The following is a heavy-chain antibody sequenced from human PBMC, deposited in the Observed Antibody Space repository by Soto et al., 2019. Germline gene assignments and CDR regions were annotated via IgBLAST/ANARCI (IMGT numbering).Heavy chain of an antibody. CDR2: ISHSGNT. CDR1: GDSINSSHW. CDR3: AARHFWSRPWTDRRLDY. D-gene: IGHD3-3*02. Sequence: SETLSLTXAVSGDSINSSHWWIWVRQPPEKGLEWIGQISHSGNTNYNPSLTSRVTISVDKSKNHFSLKLTSVTAADTAVYYCAARHFWSRPWTDRRLDYWGQGTLVTVSS. J-gene: IGHJ4*02. V-gene: IGHV4-4*02.